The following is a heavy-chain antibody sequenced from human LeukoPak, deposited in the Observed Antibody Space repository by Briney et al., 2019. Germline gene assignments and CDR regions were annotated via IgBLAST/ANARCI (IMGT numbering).Heavy chain of an antibody. Sequence: SETLSLTCTVSGGSISSYYWSWIRQPPGKGLEWIGYIYYSGSTNYNPSLKSRVTISVDTSKNQFSLKLSSVTAADTAVYYCARHRGATTPNFVYWGQGTLVTVSS. CDR1: GGSISSYY. CDR2: IYYSGST. J-gene: IGHJ4*02. CDR3: ARHRGATTPNFVY. D-gene: IGHD5-12*01. V-gene: IGHV4-59*08.